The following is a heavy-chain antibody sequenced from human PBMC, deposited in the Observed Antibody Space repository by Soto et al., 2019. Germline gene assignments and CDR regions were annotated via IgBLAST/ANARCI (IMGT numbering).Heavy chain of an antibody. CDR3: ARDIVGRFGEFLPLTFGGMDV. Sequence: QVQLQESGPGLVKPSETLSLTCTVTGGSISSGDHYWSWIRQPPGKGLEWIGYIFYSGSTYYNPSLMGRARMSVDTSKNQFSLRLISVTAADTAEYYCARDIVGRFGEFLPLTFGGMDVWGQGTTVTVSS. CDR1: GGSISSGDHY. CDR2: IFYSGST. J-gene: IGHJ6*02. D-gene: IGHD3-10*01. V-gene: IGHV4-30-4*01.